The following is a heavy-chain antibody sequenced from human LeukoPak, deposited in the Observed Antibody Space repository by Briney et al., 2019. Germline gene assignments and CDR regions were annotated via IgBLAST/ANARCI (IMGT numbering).Heavy chain of an antibody. V-gene: IGHV3-53*01. CDR1: GFTVSSNY. J-gene: IGHJ6*03. Sequence: GGSLRLSCAASGFTVSSNYMSWVRQAPGKGLEWVSVIYGGGSTYYADSVKGRFTISRDNSKNTLYLQMNGLRAEDTAVYYCAKGPYYGDAPGDYYYYMDVWGKGTTVTISS. CDR3: AKGPYYGDAPGDYYYYMDV. D-gene: IGHD4-17*01. CDR2: IYGGGST.